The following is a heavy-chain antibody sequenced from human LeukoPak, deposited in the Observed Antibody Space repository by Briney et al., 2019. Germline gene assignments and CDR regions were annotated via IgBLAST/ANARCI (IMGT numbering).Heavy chain of an antibody. CDR3: AREGYCSSTSCYLVY. CDR2: IYYSGST. D-gene: IGHD2-2*01. V-gene: IGHV4-59*01. J-gene: IGHJ4*02. CDR1: GGSISSYY. Sequence: PSETLSLTCTVSGGSISSYYWSWIRQPPGKGLEWIGYIYYSGSTNYNPSLKSRVTISVDTSKNQFSLKLSSVTAADTAVYYCAREGYCSSTSCYLVYWGQGTLVTVSS.